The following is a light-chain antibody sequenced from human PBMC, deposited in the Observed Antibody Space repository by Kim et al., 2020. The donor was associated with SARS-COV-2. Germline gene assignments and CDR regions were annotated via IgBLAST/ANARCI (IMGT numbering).Light chain of an antibody. Sequence: QTATLTCTRTSNDVGTEETTLLQQHQGHPPKLLSSRNNNRPSGISERFSASRSGDTASLTVTGLQPEDEADYFCSAWDSCLNAWVFGGGTQLTVL. CDR3: SAWDSCLNAWV. CDR1: SNDVGTEE. J-gene: IGLJ3*02. CDR2: RNN. V-gene: IGLV10-54*01.